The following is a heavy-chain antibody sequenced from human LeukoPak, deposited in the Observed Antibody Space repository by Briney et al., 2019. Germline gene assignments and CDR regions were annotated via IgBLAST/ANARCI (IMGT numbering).Heavy chain of an antibody. Sequence: GGSLRLSCVASGFTFSSYAMSWVRQAPGKGLEWVSSTSGDSGTTLYAESVKGRFAIPRDNFENMVYLQMNSLRTDDTAVYYCTNDFWSHTTHWGQGALVIVSS. CDR2: TSGDSGTT. J-gene: IGHJ4*02. D-gene: IGHD3-3*01. CDR3: TNDFWSHTTH. CDR1: GFTFSSYA. V-gene: IGHV3-23*01.